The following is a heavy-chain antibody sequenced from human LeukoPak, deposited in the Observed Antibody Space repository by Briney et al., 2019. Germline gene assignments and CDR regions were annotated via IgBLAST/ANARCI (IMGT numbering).Heavy chain of an antibody. V-gene: IGHV3-21*01. CDR1: GFTFSSYT. Sequence: GGSLRLSCAASGFTFSSYTMNWVRQAPGKGLEWVSSISSSSSYIYYADSVKGRFTISRDNAKNSLYLQMNSLRAEDTAVYYCARDAWRPSYYDDYGGLFNWGQGTLVTVSS. CDR2: ISSSSSYI. D-gene: IGHD3-22*01. J-gene: IGHJ4*02. CDR3: ARDAWRPSYYDDYGGLFN.